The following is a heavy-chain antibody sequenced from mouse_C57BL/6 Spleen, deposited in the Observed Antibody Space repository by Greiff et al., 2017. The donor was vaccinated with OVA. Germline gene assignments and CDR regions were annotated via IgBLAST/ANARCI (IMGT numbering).Heavy chain of an antibody. CDR3: TRAGTEAMDY. CDR2: IRNKANNHAT. CDR1: GFTFSDAW. Sequence: EVKLVESGGGLVQPGGSMKLSCAASGFTFSDAWMDWVRQSPEKGLEWVAEIRNKANNHATYYAESVKGRFTIARDDSKSSVYMQMNSLRAEDTGIYYCTRAGTEAMDYWGQGTSVTVSS. J-gene: IGHJ4*01. V-gene: IGHV6-6*01. D-gene: IGHD3-3*01.